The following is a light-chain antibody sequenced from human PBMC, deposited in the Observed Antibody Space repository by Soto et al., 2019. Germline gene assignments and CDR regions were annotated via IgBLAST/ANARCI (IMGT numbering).Light chain of an antibody. Sequence: DIQITQSPSSLSASEGDRVTITCRASQGISNALAWYQQKPGTVPKLLIYAASTLQSGVPSRFSGSGSGTDFTLTIDSLQPEDAATYYCQKYYSAPHTFGPGTRLEIK. CDR2: AAS. CDR3: QKYYSAPHT. J-gene: IGKJ5*01. CDR1: QGISNA. V-gene: IGKV1-27*01.